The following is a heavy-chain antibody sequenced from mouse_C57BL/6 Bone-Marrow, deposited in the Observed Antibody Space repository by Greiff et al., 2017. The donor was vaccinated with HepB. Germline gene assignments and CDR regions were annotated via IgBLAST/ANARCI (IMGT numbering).Heavy chain of an antibody. CDR3: AGRTPYGSFDV. CDR2: ISNLAYSI. CDR1: GFTFSDYG. J-gene: IGHJ1*03. V-gene: IGHV5-15*01. Sequence: EVKLMESGGGLVQPGGSLKLSCAASGFTFSDYGMAWVRQAPRKGPEWVAFISNLAYSIYYADTVTGRFTISRENAKNTLYLEMSSLRSEDTAMYYCAGRTPYGSFDVWGTGTTVTVSS.